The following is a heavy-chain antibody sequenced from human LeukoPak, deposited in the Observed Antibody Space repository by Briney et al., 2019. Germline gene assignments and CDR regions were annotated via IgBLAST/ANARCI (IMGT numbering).Heavy chain of an antibody. V-gene: IGHV1-58*01. D-gene: IGHD3-22*01. CDR1: GFTFTSSA. J-gene: IGHJ5*02. CDR3: AADPQYYYDSSGYYYPPNPLLDP. Sequence: ASVKVSCKASGFTFTSSAVQWVRQARGQRLEWIGWIVVGSGNTNYAQKFQERVTITRDMSTSIAYMELSSLRSEDTAVYYCAADPQYYYDSSGYYYPPNPLLDPWGQGTLVTVSS. CDR2: IVVGSGNT.